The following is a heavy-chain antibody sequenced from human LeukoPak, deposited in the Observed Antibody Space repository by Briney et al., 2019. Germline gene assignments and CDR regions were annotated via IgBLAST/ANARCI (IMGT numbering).Heavy chain of an antibody. CDR3: AKDFWSATYYFDY. CDR2: ISYDGSNK. V-gene: IGHV3-30*18. Sequence: PGRSLRLSCAASGLTFSGYDIHWVRQAPGKGLEWVAVISYDGSNKYYADSVKGRFTISRDNSKNTLYLQMTSLRAEDTAVYYCAKDFWSATYYFDYWGQGTLVTVSS. D-gene: IGHD3-3*01. CDR1: GLTFSGYD. J-gene: IGHJ4*02.